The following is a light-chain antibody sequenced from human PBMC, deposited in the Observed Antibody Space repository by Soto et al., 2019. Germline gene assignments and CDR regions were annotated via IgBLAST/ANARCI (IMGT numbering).Light chain of an antibody. V-gene: IGKV3-11*01. CDR1: QSVSTY. Sequence: IVLTQSPATLSLSPGERATLSCRASQSVSTYLAWYQQRPGQAPRLLIYDASNMATGIPARFSGSGSGTDFTLTISSLDPEDFAVHYWPQGRTGPPLYTFGQGTKLEIK. CDR3: PQGRTGPPLYT. CDR2: DAS. J-gene: IGKJ2*01.